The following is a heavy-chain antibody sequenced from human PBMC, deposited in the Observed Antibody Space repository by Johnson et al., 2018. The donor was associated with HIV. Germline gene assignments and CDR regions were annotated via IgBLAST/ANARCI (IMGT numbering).Heavy chain of an antibody. D-gene: IGHD1-26*01. Sequence: MQLVESGGGLVKPGGSLRLYCAASGFTFSNAWMSWVRQAPGKGLEWVGRIKSKTDGGTTDYAAPVKGRFTISRDDSKNTLYLQMNSLKTEDTAVYYCTTESASVGANYAFDIWGQGTMVTVSS. V-gene: IGHV3-15*01. CDR2: IKSKTDGGTT. J-gene: IGHJ3*02. CDR1: GFTFSNAW. CDR3: TTESASVGANYAFDI.